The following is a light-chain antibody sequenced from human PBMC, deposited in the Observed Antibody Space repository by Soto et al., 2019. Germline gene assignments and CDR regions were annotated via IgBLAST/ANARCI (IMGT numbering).Light chain of an antibody. CDR1: QSISSG. CDR2: DAS. V-gene: IGKV1-5*01. CDR3: QQYNDWPWT. Sequence: DIQMTQSTSTLSASLEDRVTITCRASQSISSGLAWYQQKPGKAPKVLIYDASSLQSGVPSRFSGSGSGTEFTLTISTLQSEDFAVYYCQQYNDWPWTLGQGTKVDIK. J-gene: IGKJ1*01.